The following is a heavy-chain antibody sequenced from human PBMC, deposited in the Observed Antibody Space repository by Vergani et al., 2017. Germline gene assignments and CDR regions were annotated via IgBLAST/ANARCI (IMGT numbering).Heavy chain of an antibody. V-gene: IGHV3-23*01. D-gene: IGHD6-13*01. CDR2: ISGSGGST. CDR3: AKPQYSSSWYEGDY. Sequence: EVQLLESGGGLVQPGGSLRLPCAASGFTFSSYAMSWVRQAPGKGLEWVSAISGSGGSTYYADSVKGRFTITRDNSKNTLYLQMNSLRAEDTAVYYCAKPQYSSSWYEGDYWGQGTLVTVSS. CDR1: GFTFSSYA. J-gene: IGHJ4*02.